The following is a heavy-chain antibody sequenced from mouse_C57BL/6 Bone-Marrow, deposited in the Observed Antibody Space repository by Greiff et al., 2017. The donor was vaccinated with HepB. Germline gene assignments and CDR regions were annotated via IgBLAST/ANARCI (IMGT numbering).Heavy chain of an antibody. V-gene: IGHV14-4*01. CDR3: TTNYSGSSPYYFDY. D-gene: IGHD1-1*01. CDR2: IDPENGDT. Sequence: VQLQQSGAELVRPGASVKLSCTASGFNIKDDYMHWVKQRPEQGLEWIGWIDPENGDTEYASKFQGKATITADTSSNTAYLQLSSLTSEDTAVYYCTTNYSGSSPYYFDYWGQGTTLTVSS. CDR1: GFNIKDDY. J-gene: IGHJ2*01.